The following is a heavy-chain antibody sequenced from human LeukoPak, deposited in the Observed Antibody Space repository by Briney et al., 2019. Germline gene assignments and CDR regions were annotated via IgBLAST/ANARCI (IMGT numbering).Heavy chain of an antibody. V-gene: IGHV3-48*03. Sequence: GGSLRLSCAASGFTFSSYEMNWVRQAPGKGLEWVSYISSSGSTIYYADSVKGRFPLSRDNAKNSLYLQMNSLSAEDTAVYYCARSYGSGSFPYYFDYWGQGPLVTVSS. D-gene: IGHD3-10*01. CDR3: ARSYGSGSFPYYFDY. CDR1: GFTFSSYE. J-gene: IGHJ4*02. CDR2: ISSSGSTI.